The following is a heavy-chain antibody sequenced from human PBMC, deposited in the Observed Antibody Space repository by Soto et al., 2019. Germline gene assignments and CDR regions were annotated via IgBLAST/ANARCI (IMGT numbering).Heavy chain of an antibody. CDR2: ISYDGSNK. CDR1: GFTFSNYA. J-gene: IGHJ6*02. V-gene: IGHV3-30-3*01. D-gene: IGHD1-26*01. CDR3: ARGVVFGTGAAPSYYGMAV. Sequence: PGGSLRLSCAASGFTFSNYAMHWVRQAPGKGLEWVAVISYDGSNKYYADSVKGRFTISRDNSKNTLYLQMNSLRAEDTAVYYCARGVVFGTGAAPSYYGMAVRGQRTTVTVSS.